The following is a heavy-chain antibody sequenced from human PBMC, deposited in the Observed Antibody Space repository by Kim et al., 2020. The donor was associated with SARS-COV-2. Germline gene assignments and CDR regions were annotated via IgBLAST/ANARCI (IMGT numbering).Heavy chain of an antibody. CDR3: AKDQVVTAIQGRHGY. J-gene: IGHJ4*02. V-gene: IGHV3-23*01. CDR2: ISAGGGST. Sequence: GGSLRLSCAASGFTFSSYAMTWVRQAPGKGLEWVSAISAGGGSTYYADSVKGRFTISRDNSRNTLYLQMNSLRAEDTAVYYCAKDQVVTAIQGRHGYWGQGTLVTVSS. D-gene: IGHD2-21*02. CDR1: GFTFSSYA.